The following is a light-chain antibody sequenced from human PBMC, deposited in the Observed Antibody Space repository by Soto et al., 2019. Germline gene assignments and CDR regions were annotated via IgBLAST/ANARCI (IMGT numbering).Light chain of an antibody. CDR1: QSLTTD. CDR2: GAS. Sequence: EIVMTQSPSTLSLSPGERATLSCRASQSLTTDLAWYQQKPGQPPRLLIYGASTRATGIPDRFSGSGSGTDFTLTISRLEPEDFAVYYCQQYGSSPTTFGQGTRLEIK. J-gene: IGKJ5*01. CDR3: QQYGSSPTT. V-gene: IGKV3-20*01.